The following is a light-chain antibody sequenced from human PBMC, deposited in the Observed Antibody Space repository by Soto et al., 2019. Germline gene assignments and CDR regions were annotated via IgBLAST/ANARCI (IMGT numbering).Light chain of an antibody. CDR3: QQYNNWPPSII. V-gene: IGKV3-15*01. Sequence: EIEMTQSPSTLSLAPWERFTLSFRASESVSTNLAWYQQKAGQAPRLLIYGASTRATGIPARFSGSGSGTEFTLTISSLQSEDFAVYYCQQYNNWPPSIIFGQGTRLEIK. CDR2: GAS. CDR1: ESVSTN. J-gene: IGKJ5*01.